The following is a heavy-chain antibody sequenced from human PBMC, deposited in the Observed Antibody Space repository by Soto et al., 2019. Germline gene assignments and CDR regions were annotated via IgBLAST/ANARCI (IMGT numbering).Heavy chain of an antibody. CDR3: ARGRGHFDY. J-gene: IGHJ4*02. V-gene: IGHV4-34*01. D-gene: IGHD3-10*01. CDR2: INHSGST. CDR1: GGSFSGYY. Sequence: TLSLTCAVYGGSFSGYYWSWIRQPPGKGLEWIGEINHSGSTNYNPSLKSRVTISVDTSKNQFSLKLSSVTAADTAVYYCARGRGHFDYWGQGTLVTVSS.